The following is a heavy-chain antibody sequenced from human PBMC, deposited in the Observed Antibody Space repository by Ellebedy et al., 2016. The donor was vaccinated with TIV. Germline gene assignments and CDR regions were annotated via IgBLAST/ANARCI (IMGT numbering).Heavy chain of an antibody. D-gene: IGHD4-17*01. J-gene: IGHJ5*02. CDR1: GFSFRSYW. CDR2: IYQDGSQM. V-gene: IGHV3-7*01. Sequence: GESLKISCAASGFSFRSYWMTWVRQAPGKGLEWVANIYQDGSQMFYLDSVKGRFTVSRDNAKNSLYLQMTSLRAEDTAVYFCARRGSYGDYAVQINSWLDPWGQGTLVTVSP. CDR3: ARRGSYGDYAVQINSWLDP.